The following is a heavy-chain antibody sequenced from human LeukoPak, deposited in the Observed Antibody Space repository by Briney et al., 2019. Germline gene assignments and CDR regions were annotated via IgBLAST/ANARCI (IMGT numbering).Heavy chain of an antibody. CDR2: INPNSGGT. V-gene: IGHV1-2*02. CDR1: GYPFTDYY. D-gene: IGHD6-6*01. Sequence: ASVKVSCKASGYPFTDYYIHWVRQAPGQGLEWMGWINPNSGGTKYAQNFQGRVSMTRDTSITTAYMELSRLRSDDTAVYYCARLSLQPARPKNYGARGTLATV. J-gene: IGHJ4*02. CDR3: ARLSLQPARPKNY.